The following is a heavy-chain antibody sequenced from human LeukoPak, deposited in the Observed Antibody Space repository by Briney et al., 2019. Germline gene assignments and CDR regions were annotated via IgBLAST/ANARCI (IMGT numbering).Heavy chain of an antibody. D-gene: IGHD1-26*01. V-gene: IGHV4-59*01. CDR1: GGSISSYY. J-gene: IGHJ4*02. Sequence: PSETLSLTCTVSGGSISSYYWSWIRQPPGKGLEWIGYIYYSGSTNYNPSLKSRVTISVDTSKNQFSLKLSSVTAADTAVYYCARGGSYYGGYYFDYWGQGTLVTVSS. CDR2: IYYSGST. CDR3: ARGGSYYGGYYFDY.